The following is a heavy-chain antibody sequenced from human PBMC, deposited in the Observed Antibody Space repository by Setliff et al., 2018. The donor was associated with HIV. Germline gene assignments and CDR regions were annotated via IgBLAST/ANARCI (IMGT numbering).Heavy chain of an antibody. CDR2: IKSRGDGETS. D-gene: IGHD2-21*01. J-gene: IGHJ4*02. CDR1: GFTFSNAW. Sequence: PGGSLRLSCAASGFTFSNAWMTWVRQAPGKGLEWVGRIKSRGDGETSDSAAPVKGRFTISRDDSKNTLYLQMNSLKIEDTAVYYCTTGTRLVDWGQGALVTVSS. V-gene: IGHV3-15*01. CDR3: TTGTRLVD.